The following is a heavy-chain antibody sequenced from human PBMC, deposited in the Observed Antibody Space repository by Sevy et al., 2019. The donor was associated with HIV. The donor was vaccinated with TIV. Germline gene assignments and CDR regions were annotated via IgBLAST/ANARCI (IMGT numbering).Heavy chain of an antibody. V-gene: IGHV1-24*01. Sequence: ASVKVSCKVSGYTLSELPMHWVRQAPGKGLEWLGGFDPEDGETIYAQKFQGRVTMTEDRSTDTAYMELSRLRSEDTAVYHCATLDFWSDHPFYGTDVWGQGTTVTVSS. CDR1: GYTLSELP. D-gene: IGHD3-3*01. CDR3: ATLDFWSDHPFYGTDV. CDR2: FDPEDGET. J-gene: IGHJ6*02.